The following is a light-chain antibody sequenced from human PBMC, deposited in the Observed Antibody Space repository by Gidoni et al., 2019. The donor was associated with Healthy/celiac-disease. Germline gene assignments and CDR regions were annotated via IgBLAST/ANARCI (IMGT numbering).Light chain of an antibody. Sequence: QSVLTQPPSVSGAPGQSVTISCTGSSSNIGAGYDVHWYKQLPGTAPKLLIYGNSNRPSGVPDRFSGSKSGTSASLASTGLQAEDEADYYCQSYDSSLSGSVFGGGTKLTVL. CDR2: GNS. V-gene: IGLV1-40*01. CDR1: SSNIGAGYD. J-gene: IGLJ2*01. CDR3: QSYDSSLSGSV.